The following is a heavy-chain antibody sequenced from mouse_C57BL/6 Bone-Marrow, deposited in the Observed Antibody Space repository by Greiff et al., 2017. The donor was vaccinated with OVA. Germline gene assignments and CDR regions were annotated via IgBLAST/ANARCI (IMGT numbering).Heavy chain of an antibody. CDR1: GYTFTSYW. J-gene: IGHJ4*01. CDR3: ARRGTTVGYYAMDY. V-gene: IGHV1-72*01. CDR2: IDPNSGGT. D-gene: IGHD1-1*01. Sequence: QVQLKQPGAELVKPGASVKLSCKASGYTFTSYWMHWVKQRPGRGLEWIGRIDPNSGGTKYNEKFKSKATLTVDKPSSTAYMQLSSLTSEDSAVYYCARRGTTVGYYAMDYWGQGTSVTVSS.